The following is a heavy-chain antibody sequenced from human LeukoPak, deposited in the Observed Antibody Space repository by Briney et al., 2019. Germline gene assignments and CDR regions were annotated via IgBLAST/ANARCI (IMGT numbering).Heavy chain of an antibody. CDR2: FDPEDGET. V-gene: IGHV1-24*01. D-gene: IGHD1-20*01. CDR3: ARDNWNDANNWFDP. Sequence: ASVKFSCKVSGYTLTELSMHWVRQAPGKGLEWMGGFDPEDGETIYAQKFQGRVTMTEDTSTDTAYMELSSLRSEDTAVYYCARDNWNDANNWFDPWGQGTLVTVSS. CDR1: GYTLTELS. J-gene: IGHJ5*02.